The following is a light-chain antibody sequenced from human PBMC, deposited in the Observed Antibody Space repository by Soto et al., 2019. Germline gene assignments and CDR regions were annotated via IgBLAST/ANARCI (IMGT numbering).Light chain of an antibody. J-gene: IGKJ3*01. CDR3: QQYNNWPRT. V-gene: IGKV3D-15*01. CDR1: KSFNRN. CDR2: GVS. Sequence: IVMTPAPATLSVSSRERATPSCKAPKSFNRNLAWYQQEPGEAPRLHLYGVSTRATGIPARFSGSGSGTEFTLPISSLQSEDFAVYYCQQYNNWPRTFGPGTKVDFK.